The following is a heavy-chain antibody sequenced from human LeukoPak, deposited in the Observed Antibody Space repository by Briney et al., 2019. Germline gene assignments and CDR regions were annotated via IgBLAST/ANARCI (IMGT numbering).Heavy chain of an antibody. CDR2: IRYDGSNK. CDR1: GFTFSNYG. CDR3: ARDGAAAGTGLDY. V-gene: IGHV3-30*02. J-gene: IGHJ4*02. D-gene: IGHD6-13*01. Sequence: GGSLRLSCAASGFTFSNYGMHWVRQAPGKGLEWVAFIRYDGSNKYYADSVKGRFTISRDNSKNTLYLQMNSLKTEDTAVYYCARDGAAAGTGLDYWGQGTLVTVSS.